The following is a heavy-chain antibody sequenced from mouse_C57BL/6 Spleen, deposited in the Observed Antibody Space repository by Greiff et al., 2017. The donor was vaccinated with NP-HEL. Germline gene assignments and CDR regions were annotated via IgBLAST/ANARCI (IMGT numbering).Heavy chain of an antibody. CDR3: ATGHYYGYEFAY. J-gene: IGHJ3*01. D-gene: IGHD2-2*01. CDR2: IHPSDSDT. Sequence: QVQLQQPGAELVKPGASVKVSCKASGYTFTSYWMHWVKQRPGQGLEWIGRIHPSDSDTSYNPKFKGKATLTVDKSSSTAYMQLSSLTSEDSAVYYCATGHYYGYEFAYWGQGTLVTVSA. V-gene: IGHV1-74*01. CDR1: GYTFTSYW.